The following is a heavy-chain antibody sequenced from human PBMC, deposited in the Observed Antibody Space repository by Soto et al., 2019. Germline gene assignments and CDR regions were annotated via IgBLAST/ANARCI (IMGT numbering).Heavy chain of an antibody. D-gene: IGHD3-22*01. CDR1: GGTFSTYT. V-gene: IGHV1-69*08. CDR3: AGDPDSHYNDSHASSYP. J-gene: IGHJ5*02. Sequence: QVQLVQSGAEVKKPGSSVKVSCKASGGTFSTYTITWVRQAPGQGLESMGRIIPIIGIINYAQKFQGRVTITADKFTGTAYMELTRLRSDDTAVYYCAGDPDSHYNDSHASSYPWGQGTLVTVSS. CDR2: IIPIIGII.